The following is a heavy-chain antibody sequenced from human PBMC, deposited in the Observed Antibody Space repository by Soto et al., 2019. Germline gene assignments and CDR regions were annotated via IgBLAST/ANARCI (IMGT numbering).Heavy chain of an antibody. Sequence: GGSLRLSCAASGFTFSSYGMHWVRQAPGKGLEWVAVISYDGSNKYYADSVKGRFTISRDNSKNTLYLQMNSLRAEDTAVYYCAKDQLIAAAGPIQTIDYWGQGTLVTVSS. J-gene: IGHJ4*02. CDR3: AKDQLIAAAGPIQTIDY. CDR1: GFTFSSYG. D-gene: IGHD6-13*01. CDR2: ISYDGSNK. V-gene: IGHV3-30*18.